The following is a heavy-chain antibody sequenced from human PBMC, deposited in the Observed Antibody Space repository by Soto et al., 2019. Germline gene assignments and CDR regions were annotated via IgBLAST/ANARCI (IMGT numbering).Heavy chain of an antibody. CDR3: ARDGLLTFGEVLKIHYMEV. Sequence: QLVETGGGLVKPGASLRLSCSTSGFPFNSYQMNWVRQAPGKGLQWVSTISSTGRYIYYADSVKGRFTISRDNANHSVFLLMDRPRADDTAVYYCARDGLLTFGEVLKIHYMEVSGKGTKVVVSS. CDR1: GFPFNSYQ. D-gene: IGHD3-10*01. CDR2: ISSTGRYI. J-gene: IGHJ6*03. V-gene: IGHV3-21*01.